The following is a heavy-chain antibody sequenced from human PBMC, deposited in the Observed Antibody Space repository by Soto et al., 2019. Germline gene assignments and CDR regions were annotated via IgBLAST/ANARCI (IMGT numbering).Heavy chain of an antibody. Sequence: PSQTLSLTCAISGDSVSSNSATWDWIRQSPSRGLEWLGRTYYRSKWYTDYAVSVKGRVTINPDTSKNQFSLQLNSVTPDDTAVYYCARGRNSAFDYWGQGTLVTVSS. V-gene: IGHV6-1*01. D-gene: IGHD5-18*01. CDR2: TYYRSKWYT. CDR3: ARGRNSAFDY. J-gene: IGHJ4*02. CDR1: GDSVSSNSAT.